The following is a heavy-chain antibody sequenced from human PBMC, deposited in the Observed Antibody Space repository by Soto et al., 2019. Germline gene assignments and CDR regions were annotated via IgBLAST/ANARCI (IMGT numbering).Heavy chain of an antibody. D-gene: IGHD6-19*01. V-gene: IGHV4-34*01. J-gene: IGHJ4*02. Sequence: QVQLQLWGAGLLKPSESLSLTCAVYGGSFSDFYWTWIRQLPGKGLEWIGEINHSGNTNYNPSLKSRVAISVDTSKNPFSLYLGSVTAADTAVYYCGPRGAVADPRGYWGQGTLVTVSS. CDR3: GPRGAVADPRGY. CDR1: GGSFSDFY. CDR2: INHSGNT.